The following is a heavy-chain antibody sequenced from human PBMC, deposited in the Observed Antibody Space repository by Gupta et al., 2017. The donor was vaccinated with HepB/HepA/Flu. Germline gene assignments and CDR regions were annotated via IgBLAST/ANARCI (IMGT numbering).Heavy chain of an antibody. D-gene: IGHD3-9*01. CDR1: GFTFSSYG. J-gene: IGHJ6*03. Sequence: QVQLVESGGGVVQPGRSLRLSCAASGFTFSSYGMHWVRQAPGKGLQWVAVISYDGSNKYYADSMKGRFTISRDNSKNTLYLQMNSLRAEDTAVYYCAKDLFPLNYYYYMDVWGKGPTVTVSS. CDR3: AKDLFPLNYYYYMDV. V-gene: IGHV3-30*18. CDR2: ISYDGSNK.